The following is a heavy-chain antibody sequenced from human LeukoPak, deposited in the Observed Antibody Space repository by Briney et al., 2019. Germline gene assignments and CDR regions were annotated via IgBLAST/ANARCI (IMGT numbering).Heavy chain of an antibody. Sequence: GGSLRLSCAASGFTFSSYAMSWVRQAPGKGLEWVSAISGSGGSTYYADSVKGRFTISRDNSKNTLYLQMNSLRAEDTAVYYCAKEVHRLFSRFGPSGSYDYWGQGTLVTVSS. CDR2: ISGSGGST. J-gene: IGHJ4*02. CDR3: AKEVHRLFSRFGPSGSYDY. D-gene: IGHD1-26*01. V-gene: IGHV3-23*01. CDR1: GFTFSSYA.